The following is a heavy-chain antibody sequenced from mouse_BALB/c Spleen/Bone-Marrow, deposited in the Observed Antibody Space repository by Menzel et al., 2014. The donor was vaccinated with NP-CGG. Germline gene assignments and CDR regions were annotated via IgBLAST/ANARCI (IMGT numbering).Heavy chain of an antibody. Sequence: QVQLQQSGPELVKPGASVKISCKASDYAFSTSWMNWVKQRPGQGLEWIGRIYPGDGGTYYNGKFKGKATLTADKSSSTAYMQLSSLTSVDSAVYFCARSDGYRAMDYRGQGTSVTVSS. J-gene: IGHJ4*01. CDR3: ARSDGYRAMDY. CDR1: DYAFSTSW. D-gene: IGHD2-3*01. V-gene: IGHV1-82*01. CDR2: IYPGDGGT.